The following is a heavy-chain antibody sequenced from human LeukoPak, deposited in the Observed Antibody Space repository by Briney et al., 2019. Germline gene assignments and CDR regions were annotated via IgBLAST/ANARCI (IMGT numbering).Heavy chain of an antibody. Sequence: GGSLRLSCAASGFTVSTNNYMYWVRQTPGKGLEWVSTVSGGADTTYYADSVKGRFTISRDNPKNTMYLQMNRLRAEDTAVYYCAKGDYGDRQYFQHWGQGTLVTVSS. V-gene: IGHV3-23*01. CDR2: VSGGADTT. CDR3: AKGDYGDRQYFQH. D-gene: IGHD2-21*02. CDR1: GFTVSTNNY. J-gene: IGHJ1*01.